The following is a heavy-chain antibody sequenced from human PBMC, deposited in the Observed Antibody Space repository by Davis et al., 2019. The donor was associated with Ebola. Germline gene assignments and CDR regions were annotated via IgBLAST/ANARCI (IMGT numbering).Heavy chain of an antibody. CDR1: GFTFSSYG. CDR3: ARLGGNSSGYYYFGY. D-gene: IGHD3-22*01. V-gene: IGHV3-30*03. J-gene: IGHJ4*02. CDR2: ISYDGSNK. Sequence: GGSLRLSCAASGFTFSSYGMHWVRQAPGKGLEWVAVISYDGSNKYYADSVKGRFTISRDNSKNTLYLQMNSLRAEDTAVYYCARLGGNSSGYYYFGYWGQGTLVTASS.